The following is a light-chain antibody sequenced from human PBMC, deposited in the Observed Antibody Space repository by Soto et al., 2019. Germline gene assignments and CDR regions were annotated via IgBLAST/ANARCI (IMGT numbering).Light chain of an antibody. CDR1: QSVASTY. Sequence: EIVLTQSPGTVALSPGERVTLSCRASQSVASTYLAWYQQRLGQTPRLLMFGVSNRATGIPDRFSGSGSGTDFTLSISRLEPEDFAVYYCQQYGSSPITVGQGTRLESK. CDR3: QQYGSSPIT. CDR2: GVS. V-gene: IGKV3-20*01. J-gene: IGKJ5*01.